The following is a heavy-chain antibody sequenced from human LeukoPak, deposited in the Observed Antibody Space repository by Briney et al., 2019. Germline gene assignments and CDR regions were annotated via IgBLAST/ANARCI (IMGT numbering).Heavy chain of an antibody. J-gene: IGHJ4*02. CDR2: IDGSHSTI. Sequence: GGSLRLSCAASGFTFSVYSMNWVRQAPGKGLEWISYIDGSHSTIYYADSVKGRFTISRDNAKNSLYLQMNSLRAEDTAVYYCAREAYGSGNYPFDLWGQGTLVTVSS. V-gene: IGHV3-48*01. D-gene: IGHD3-10*01. CDR1: GFTFSVYS. CDR3: AREAYGSGNYPFDL.